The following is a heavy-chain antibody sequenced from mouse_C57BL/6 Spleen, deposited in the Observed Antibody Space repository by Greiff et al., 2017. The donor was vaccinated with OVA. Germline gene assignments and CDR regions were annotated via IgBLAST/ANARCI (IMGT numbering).Heavy chain of an antibody. J-gene: IGHJ4*01. CDR1: GFTFSDYG. CDR2: ISSASSTI. Sequence: EVKVVESGGGLVKPGGSLKLSCAASGFTFSDYGMHWVRQAPEKGLEWVAYISSASSTIYYADTVKGRFTISRDNAKNTLFLQMTSLRSEDTAMYYCARDSNYFYAMDYWGQGTSVTVSS. V-gene: IGHV5-17*01. CDR3: ARDSNYFYAMDY. D-gene: IGHD2-5*01.